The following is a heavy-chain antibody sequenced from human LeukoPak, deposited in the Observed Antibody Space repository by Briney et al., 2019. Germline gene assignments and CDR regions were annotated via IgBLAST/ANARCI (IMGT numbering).Heavy chain of an antibody. Sequence: APVKVPCKASGYTFTTYGISWVRQAPGQGLEWMGWISAYNGNTNYAQKLQGRVTMTTDTSTSTAYMELRSLRSDDTAVYYCARIYSYGNGVYYFDYWGQGTLVTVSS. CDR1: GYTFTTYG. CDR2: ISAYNGNT. V-gene: IGHV1-18*04. D-gene: IGHD5-18*01. J-gene: IGHJ4*02. CDR3: ARIYSYGNGVYYFDY.